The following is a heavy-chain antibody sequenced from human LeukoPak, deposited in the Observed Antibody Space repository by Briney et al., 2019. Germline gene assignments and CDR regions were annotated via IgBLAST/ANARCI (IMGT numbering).Heavy chain of an antibody. V-gene: IGHV1-2*02. D-gene: IGHD4-17*01. J-gene: IGHJ4*02. CDR2: LNPNSGGA. CDR3: ARDSVTVTTPQIDY. Sequence: ASVKVSCKASGYTFTGYYTHWVRQAPGQGLEWMGWLNPNSGGANFAQKFQGRVTMTRDTSISTAYMELSRLRSDDTAVYYCARDSVTVTTPQIDYWGQGTLVTVSS. CDR1: GYTFTGYY.